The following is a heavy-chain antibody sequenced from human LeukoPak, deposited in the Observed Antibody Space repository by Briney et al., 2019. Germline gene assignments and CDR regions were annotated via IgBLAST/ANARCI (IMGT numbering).Heavy chain of an antibody. Sequence: SETLSLTCTVSGYSISSGYYWGWIRQPPGKGLEWIGSIYYSGSTYYNPSLKSRVTISVDTSKNQFSLKLSSVTAADTAVYYCARSRIAAAGIIYWGQGTLVTVSS. CDR2: IYYSGST. CDR3: ARSRIAAAGIIY. CDR1: GYSISSGYY. D-gene: IGHD6-13*01. V-gene: IGHV4-38-2*02. J-gene: IGHJ4*02.